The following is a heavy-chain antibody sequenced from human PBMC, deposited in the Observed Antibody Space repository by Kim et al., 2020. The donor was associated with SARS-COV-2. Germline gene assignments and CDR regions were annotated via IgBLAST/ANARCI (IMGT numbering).Heavy chain of an antibody. V-gene: IGHV3-43*02. Sequence: GGSLRLSCAASGFTFDDYAMHWVRQAPGKGLEWVSLISGDGGSTYYADSVKGRFTISRDNSKNSLYLQMNSLRTEDTALYYCAKDIVFRTGWWWLRSSAWTYYYYGMDVWGQGTTVTVSS. CDR1: GFTFDDYA. CDR3: AKDIVFRTGWWWLRSSAWTYYYYGMDV. J-gene: IGHJ6*02. D-gene: IGHD5-12*01. CDR2: ISGDGGST.